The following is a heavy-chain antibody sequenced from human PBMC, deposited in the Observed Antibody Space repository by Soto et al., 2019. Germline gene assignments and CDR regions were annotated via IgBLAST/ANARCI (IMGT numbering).Heavy chain of an antibody. CDR2: IYHSGST. Sequence: SETLSLTCAVSVGSISSGGYSWSWIRQPPGKGLEWIGYIYHSGSTYYNPSLKSRVTISVDRSKNQVSLSLSSVTAADTAVYYGARRVPDYYYYYGMDVWGQGTTVTVSS. V-gene: IGHV4-30-2*01. CDR1: VGSISSGGYS. J-gene: IGHJ6*02. CDR3: ARRVPDYYYYYGMDV.